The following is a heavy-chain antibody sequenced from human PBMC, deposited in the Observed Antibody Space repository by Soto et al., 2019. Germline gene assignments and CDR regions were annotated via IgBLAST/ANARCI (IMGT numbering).Heavy chain of an antibody. Sequence: SVKVSCKASGGTFSSYAISWLRQSPGQGLEWMGGIIPIFGTANYAQKFQGRVTITADESTSTAYMELSSLRSEDTAVYYCARGAHVDTAMVHSFYYYYGMDVWGQGTTVTV. CDR3: ARGAHVDTAMVHSFYYYYGMDV. D-gene: IGHD5-18*01. V-gene: IGHV1-69*13. CDR1: GGTFSSYA. CDR2: IIPIFGTA. J-gene: IGHJ6*02.